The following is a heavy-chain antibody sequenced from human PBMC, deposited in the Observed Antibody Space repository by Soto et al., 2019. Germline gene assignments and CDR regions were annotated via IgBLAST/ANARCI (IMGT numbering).Heavy chain of an antibody. J-gene: IGHJ4*02. CDR1: GFTFSSYA. V-gene: IGHV3-9*01. CDR2: ITWNSRVL. Sequence: LRLSCAASGFTFSSYAMHWVRQAPGKGLEWVSGITWNSRVLAYADSVKGRFTISRDNARNSLYLQMDSLRDEDTALYYCAKGRYDFWSPYYFDSWGQGTLVTVSS. D-gene: IGHD3-3*01. CDR3: AKGRYDFWSPYYFDS.